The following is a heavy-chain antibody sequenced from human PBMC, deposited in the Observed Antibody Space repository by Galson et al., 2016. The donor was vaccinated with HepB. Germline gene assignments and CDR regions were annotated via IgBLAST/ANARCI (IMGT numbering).Heavy chain of an antibody. CDR1: GFTFSIYS. D-gene: IGHD3-10*01. Sequence: SLRLSCAASGFTFSIYSMNWVRQAPGKGLEWISYISTSGSTIYYADSVKDRFTVSRDNGKNSLFLQMNSLRDEDTALYYCGRDGGGRYHGSGSNDNWGQGTLVTVSS. CDR2: ISTSGSTI. V-gene: IGHV3-48*02. J-gene: IGHJ4*02. CDR3: GRDGGGRYHGSGSNDN.